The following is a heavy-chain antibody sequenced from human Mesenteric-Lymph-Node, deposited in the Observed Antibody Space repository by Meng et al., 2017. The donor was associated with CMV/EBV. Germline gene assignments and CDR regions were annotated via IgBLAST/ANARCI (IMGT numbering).Heavy chain of an antibody. D-gene: IGHD3-22*01. CDR1: GFTFSTYA. CDR3: AKDLDSSGYYSNWVDP. J-gene: IGHJ5*02. Sequence: GGSLRLSCAASGFTFSTYAMNWVRQAPGKGLEWDSLIDTVGSSTYYADSVKGRFTISRDNSKNTLYLQMNSLRAEDTAVYYCAKDLDSSGYYSNWVDPWGQGTLVTVSS. CDR2: IDTVGSST. V-gene: IGHV3-23*03.